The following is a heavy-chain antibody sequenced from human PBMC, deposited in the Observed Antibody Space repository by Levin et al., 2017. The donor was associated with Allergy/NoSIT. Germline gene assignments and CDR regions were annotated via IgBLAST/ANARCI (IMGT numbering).Heavy chain of an antibody. J-gene: IGHJ5*02. CDR3: ARDLAGEDSWFDP. CDR1: GGTFSSYA. Sequence: PGESLKISCKASGGTFSSYAISWVRQAPGQGLEWMGGIIPIFGTANYAQKFQGRVTITADESTSTAYMELSSLRSEDTAVYYCARDLAGEDSWFDPWGQGTLVTVSS. CDR2: IIPIFGTA. V-gene: IGHV1-69*01. D-gene: IGHD3-16*01.